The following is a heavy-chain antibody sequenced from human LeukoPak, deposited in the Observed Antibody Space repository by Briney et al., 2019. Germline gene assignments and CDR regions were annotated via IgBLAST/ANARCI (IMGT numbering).Heavy chain of an antibody. J-gene: IGHJ6*03. D-gene: IGHD1-26*01. CDR3: ARDPYSGSYGNYYYYFMDV. CDR1: GFTFSTYS. V-gene: IGHV3-21*01. Sequence: GGSLRLSCAASGFTFSTYSMNWVRQAPGKGLEWVSSITSGSSYIYYADSVKGRFTISRDNAKNSLYLQMNSLRAEDTAVYYCARDPYSGSYGNYYYYFMDVWGKGTTVTISS. CDR2: ITSGSSYI.